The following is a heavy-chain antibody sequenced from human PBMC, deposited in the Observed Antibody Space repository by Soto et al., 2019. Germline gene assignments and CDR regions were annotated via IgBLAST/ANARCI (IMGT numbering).Heavy chain of an antibody. V-gene: IGHV3-23*01. CDR3: AKLYDILTGYWVRQRDDFDY. CDR2: IPARGANT. J-gene: IGHJ4*02. CDR1: GFTFSSHT. D-gene: IGHD3-9*01. Sequence: LSLSCGDSGFTFSSHTMTWVRQAPGKVLEWGSTIPARGANTYYSDSVKGRFTISRDNFNNMLFLQMNSLRVEDTAIYYCAKLYDILTGYWVRQRDDFDYWGQGTLVTVPQ.